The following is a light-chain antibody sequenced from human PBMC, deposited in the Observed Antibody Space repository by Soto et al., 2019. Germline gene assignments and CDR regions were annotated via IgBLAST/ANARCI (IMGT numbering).Light chain of an antibody. CDR3: QQYGSSPPMYT. Sequence: EIVLTQSPGTLSLSPGERATLSCRASQSVSSSYLAWYQQKPGQAPRLLIYGASSRATGIPDRFSGSGSGTDFTLTISRLEPEDFSVYYCQQYGSSPPMYTFGQGTGVDI. CDR1: QSVSSSY. J-gene: IGKJ2*01. CDR2: GAS. V-gene: IGKV3-20*01.